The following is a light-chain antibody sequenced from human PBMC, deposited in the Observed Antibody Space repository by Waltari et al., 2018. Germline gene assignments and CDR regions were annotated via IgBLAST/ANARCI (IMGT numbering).Light chain of an antibody. CDR1: QSVLSSSNHKYY. CDR2: WAS. CDR3: QQCYNFPYT. J-gene: IGKJ2*01. V-gene: IGKV4-1*01. Sequence: DIVMTQSPDSLAVSLGERATINCKSSQSVLSSSNHKYYLGWYQPKPGQPPKLLVSWASTRESGVPDRFSCSGSGTDFTLTISSLQAEDVAVYYCQQCYNFPYTFGQGTKLEIK.